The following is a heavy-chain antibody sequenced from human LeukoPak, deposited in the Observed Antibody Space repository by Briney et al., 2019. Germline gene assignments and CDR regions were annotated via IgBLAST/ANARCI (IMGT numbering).Heavy chain of an antibody. CDR3: ARGYSSSWYNWLDP. Sequence: GGSLRLSCAASGFTFNSYWMHWVRQAPGKGLVWVSQINNDGSTTRYADSVKGRFTISRDNAENTLYLQMSSLRAEDAAVYYRARGYSSSWYNWLDPWGQGTLVTVSS. CDR2: INNDGSTT. V-gene: IGHV3-74*01. J-gene: IGHJ5*02. CDR1: GFTFNSYW. D-gene: IGHD6-13*01.